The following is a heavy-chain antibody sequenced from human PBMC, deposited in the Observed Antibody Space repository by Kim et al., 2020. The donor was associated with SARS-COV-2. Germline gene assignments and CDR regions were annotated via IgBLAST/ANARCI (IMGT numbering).Heavy chain of an antibody. CDR1: GFTFGGNW. Sequence: GGSLRLSCAASGFTFGGNWMTWVRQAAGKGLEWVACINQDGSQKYYVDSAKGRFTISRDNAKNSVYLQMNSLRGEDTAVYYCARGRGVDYWGQGNLVTVS. V-gene: IGHV3-7*04. CDR2: INQDGSQK. J-gene: IGHJ4*02. CDR3: ARGRGVDY.